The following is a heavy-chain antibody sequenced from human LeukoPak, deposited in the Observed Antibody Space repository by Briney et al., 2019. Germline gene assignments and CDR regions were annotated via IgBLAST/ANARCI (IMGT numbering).Heavy chain of an antibody. V-gene: IGHV4-4*07. Sequence: PSETLSLTCTVSGGSISSYYWSWIRQPAGKGLEWIRRIYSSGSTDYNPSLKSRVTMSVDTSKNKFSLKLSSVTAADTAVYYCARGTAYYYDSSGYYRYYYYYYMDVWGKGTTVTVSS. CDR3: ARGTAYYYDSSGYYRYYYYYYMDV. CDR1: GGSISSYY. J-gene: IGHJ6*03. CDR2: IYSSGST. D-gene: IGHD3-22*01.